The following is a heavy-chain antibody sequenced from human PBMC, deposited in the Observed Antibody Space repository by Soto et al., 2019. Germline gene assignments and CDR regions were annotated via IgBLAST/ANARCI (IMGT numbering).Heavy chain of an antibody. D-gene: IGHD7-27*01. Sequence: QVQLQQWGAGLLKPSETLSLTCAVYGGSFSGYYWSWIRQPPGKGLEWIGEINHSGSTNYNPSLKSRVTISVDTSKNQFSLKLSSVTAADTAVYYCARGRSWGHWFDPWGQGTLVTVSS. V-gene: IGHV4-34*01. CDR1: GGSFSGYY. CDR3: ARGRSWGHWFDP. J-gene: IGHJ5*02. CDR2: INHSGST.